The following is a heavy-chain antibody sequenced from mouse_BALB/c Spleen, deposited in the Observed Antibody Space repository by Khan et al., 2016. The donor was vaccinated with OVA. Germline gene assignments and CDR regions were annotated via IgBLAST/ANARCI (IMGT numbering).Heavy chain of an antibody. D-gene: IGHD2-1*01. CDR1: GYTFTSYW. J-gene: IGHJ3*01. V-gene: IGHV1S132*01. Sequence: QVQLQQSGAELVKPGASVKLSCKTSGYTFTSYWIQWVKQRPGQGLGWIGQIFPGTGTTYYNENFKGKAKLTGDTSSSTAYMQLSSLTSEDSAVYFCARGYFGNYEFVYWGQGTLVTVSP. CDR3: ARGYFGNYEFVY. CDR2: IFPGTGTT.